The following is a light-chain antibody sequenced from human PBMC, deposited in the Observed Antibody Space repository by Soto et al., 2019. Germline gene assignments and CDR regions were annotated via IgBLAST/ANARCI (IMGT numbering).Light chain of an antibody. CDR3: QQFKDYVWT. CDR1: QKIERY. V-gene: IGKV1-5*01. Sequence: DIQMTQSPSTLSASVGDRVPITCRASQKIERYLAWYQQKPGRAPSLIIYDASTLERGVPSRFSGSGSATEFTLIISNLQPDDFATYYWQQFKDYVWTFGQGTKVDIK. J-gene: IGKJ1*01. CDR2: DAS.